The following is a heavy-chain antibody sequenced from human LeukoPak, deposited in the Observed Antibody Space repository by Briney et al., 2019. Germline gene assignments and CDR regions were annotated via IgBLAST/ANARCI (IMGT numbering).Heavy chain of an antibody. CDR3: AELGITMIGGV. CDR1: GFTFSSYE. CDR2: ISSIVSTI. D-gene: IGHD3-10*02. V-gene: IGHV3-48*03. J-gene: IGHJ6*04. Sequence: PGGSLRLSCAASGFTFSSYEMNWVRQAPGKGLEWVSYISSIVSTIYYADSVKGRFTISRDNAKNSLYLQMNSLRAEDTAVYYCAELGITMIGGVWGKGTTVTISS.